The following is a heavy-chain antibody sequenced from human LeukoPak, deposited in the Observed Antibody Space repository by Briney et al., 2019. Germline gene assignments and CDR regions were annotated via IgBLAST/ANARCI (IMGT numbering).Heavy chain of an antibody. CDR1: GFTFSSYG. Sequence: GGSLRLSRAASGFTFSSYGMHWVRQAPGKGLEWVAIMWYDGSNKYYTDSVKGRFTISRDNSKNTLYLQMNSLRVEDTAVYYCAREDTALVIAYWGQGTLVTVSS. CDR2: MWYDGSNK. V-gene: IGHV3-33*01. CDR3: AREDTALVIAY. D-gene: IGHD5-18*01. J-gene: IGHJ4*02.